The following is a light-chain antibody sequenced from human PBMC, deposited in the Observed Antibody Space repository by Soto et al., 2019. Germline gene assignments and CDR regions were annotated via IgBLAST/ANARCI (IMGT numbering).Light chain of an antibody. CDR3: QKYNSALGT. CDR2: AAS. V-gene: IGKV1-27*01. CDR1: QGISNY. J-gene: IGKJ1*01. Sequence: DIPMTQSPSSLSASVGDRVTITCRASQGISNYLAWYQQKPGKVPKLLIYAASTLQSGIPSRFSGSGSGTDFTLTISSLQPEDVATYYCQKYNSALGTCGQGTKVEIK.